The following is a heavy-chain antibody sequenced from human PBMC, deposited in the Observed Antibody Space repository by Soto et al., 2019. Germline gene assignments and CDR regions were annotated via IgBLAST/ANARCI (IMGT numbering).Heavy chain of an antibody. CDR2: IYTSGST. Sequence: SETLSLTXTVSGGSISSYYWSWIRQPAGKGLEWIGRIYTSGSTNYNPSLKSRVTMSVDTSKNQFSLKLSSVTAADTAVYYCARVDIVANWFDPWGQGTLVTVSS. J-gene: IGHJ5*02. D-gene: IGHD5-12*01. V-gene: IGHV4-4*07. CDR3: ARVDIVANWFDP. CDR1: GGSISSYY.